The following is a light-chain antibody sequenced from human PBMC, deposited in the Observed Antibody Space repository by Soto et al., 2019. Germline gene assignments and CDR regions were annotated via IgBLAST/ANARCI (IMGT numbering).Light chain of an antibody. CDR2: GAS. V-gene: IGKV3-15*01. J-gene: IGKJ1*01. CDR1: QSVGIN. CDR3: QHYNNWPPRT. Sequence: EIVMTQSPATLSVSPGERATLSCRASQSVGINVAWYQQKPGQAPRLLIYGASSRATGVPARFSGSGSGTEFTLTITSLQSEDSEVFYCQHYNNWPPRTLGQGTKVDIK.